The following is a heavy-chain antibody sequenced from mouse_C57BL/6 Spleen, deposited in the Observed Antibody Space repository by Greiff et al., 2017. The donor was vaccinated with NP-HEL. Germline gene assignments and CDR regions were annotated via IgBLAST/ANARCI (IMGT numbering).Heavy chain of an antibody. J-gene: IGHJ4*01. V-gene: IGHV1-59*01. CDR2: IDPSDSYT. CDR3: ARALRLEYYYAMDY. CDR1: GYTFTSYW. D-gene: IGHD3-2*02. Sequence: QVQLQQPGAELVRPGTSVKLSCKASGYTFTSYWMHWVKQRPGQGLEWIGVIDPSDSYTNYNQKFKGKATLTVDTSSSTAYMQLSSLTSEDSAVYYCARALRLEYYYAMDYWGQGTSVTVSS.